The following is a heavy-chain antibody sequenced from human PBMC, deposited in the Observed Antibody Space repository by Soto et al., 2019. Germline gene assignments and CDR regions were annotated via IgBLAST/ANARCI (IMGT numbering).Heavy chain of an antibody. J-gene: IGHJ4*02. CDR3: AKAYSCGGDCYASPYFDF. V-gene: IGHV1-2*02. CDR1: GYTFTGYY. Sequence: ASVKVSCKASGYTFTGYYMHWVRQAPGQGLEWMGWINPNSGGTNYAQKFQGRVTMTRDTSISTAYMELSRLRSDDTAVYYCAKAYSCGGDCYASPYFDFWGQGALVTVSS. CDR2: INPNSGGT. D-gene: IGHD2-21*02.